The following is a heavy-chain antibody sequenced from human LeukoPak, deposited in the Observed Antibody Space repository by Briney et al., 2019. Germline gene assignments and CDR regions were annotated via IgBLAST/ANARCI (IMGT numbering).Heavy chain of an antibody. CDR3: ARRPLGYSSGWYLNWFDP. CDR2: XNHSGST. D-gene: IGHD6-19*01. J-gene: IGHJ5*02. CDR1: GGSFSGYY. V-gene: IGHV4-34*01. Sequence: PSETLSLTCAVYGGSFSGYYWXXIRXPPGXXXXXIGEXNHSGSTNYNPSLKSRVTISVDTSKNQFSLKLSSVTAADTAVYYCARRPLGYSSGWYLNWFDPWGQGTLVTVSS.